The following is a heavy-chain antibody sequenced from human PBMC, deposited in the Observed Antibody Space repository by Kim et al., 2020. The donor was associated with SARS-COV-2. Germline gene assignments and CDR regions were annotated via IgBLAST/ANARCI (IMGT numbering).Heavy chain of an antibody. CDR2: MFYGGTA. CDR3: ARHYPDDALGI. D-gene: IGHD3-16*02. V-gene: IGHV4-59*08. CDR1: GVSISSFY. Sequence: SETLSLTCTISGVSISSFYWSWIRQPPGKGLEWIGYMFYGGTAKYNPSLESRVTISGDGSKNQFSLRLSSVSAADTAVYYCARHYPDDALGIWGQGTMVAVSS. J-gene: IGHJ3*02.